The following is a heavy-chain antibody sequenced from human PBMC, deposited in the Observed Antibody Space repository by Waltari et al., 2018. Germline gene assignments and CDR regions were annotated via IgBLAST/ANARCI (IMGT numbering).Heavy chain of an antibody. D-gene: IGHD6-13*01. CDR1: GGSISSYY. J-gene: IGHJ6*02. CDR2: IYTSGST. V-gene: IGHV4-4*07. Sequence: QVQLQESGPGLVKPSETLSLTCTVSGGSISSYYWSWIRQPAGKGLEWIGRIYTSGSTNDNPSLKSRVTMSVDTSKNQFSLKLSSVTAADTAVYYCAGGAAAGIVGHYYYGMDVWGQGTTVTVSS. CDR3: AGGAAAGIVGHYYYGMDV.